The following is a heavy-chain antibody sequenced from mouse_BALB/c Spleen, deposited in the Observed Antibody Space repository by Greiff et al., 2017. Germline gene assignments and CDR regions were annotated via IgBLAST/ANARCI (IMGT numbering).Heavy chain of an antibody. Sequence: EVQVVESGGDLVQPGGSRKLSCAASGFTFSSFGMHWVRQAPEKGLEWVAYISSGSSTIYYADTVKGRFTISRDNPKNTLFLQMTSLRSEDTAMYYCARWGDWYFDVWGAGTTVTVSS. CDR1: GFTFSSFG. J-gene: IGHJ1*01. CDR2: ISSGSSTI. CDR3: ARWGDWYFDV. V-gene: IGHV5-17*02.